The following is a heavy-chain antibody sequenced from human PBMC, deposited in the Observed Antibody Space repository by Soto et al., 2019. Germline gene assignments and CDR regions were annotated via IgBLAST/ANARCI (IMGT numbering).Heavy chain of an antibody. Sequence: QVQLQESGPGLVKPSQTLSLTCTVSGGSISSGGYYWSWIRQHPGEGLEWIGYIYYSVSTYYNPSLKSRVTISVHTSKNQFSLKLSSVTAADTAVYYCARVPIVVVVAATNAFDIWGQGTMVTVSS. J-gene: IGHJ3*02. CDR3: ARVPIVVVVAATNAFDI. CDR1: GGSISSGGYY. CDR2: IYYSVST. D-gene: IGHD2-15*01. V-gene: IGHV4-31*03.